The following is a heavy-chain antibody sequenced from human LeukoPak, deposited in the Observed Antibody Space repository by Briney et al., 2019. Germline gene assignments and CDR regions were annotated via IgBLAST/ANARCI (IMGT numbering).Heavy chain of an antibody. Sequence: GGSLRLSCAASGFTFKDYAMHWVRQAPGKSFEWVCIISWVSSNTVYADSVKGRFTISRDKSKNSLYLQMSSLRVEDTAVYYCVEESESGGYRYFRHWGQGTLVTVSS. V-gene: IGHV3-43D*04. CDR2: ISWVSSNT. D-gene: IGHD3-22*01. CDR1: GFTFKDYA. J-gene: IGHJ1*01. CDR3: VEESESGGYRYFRH.